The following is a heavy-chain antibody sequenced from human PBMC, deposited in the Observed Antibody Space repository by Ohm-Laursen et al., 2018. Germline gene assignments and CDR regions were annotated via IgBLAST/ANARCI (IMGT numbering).Heavy chain of an antibody. CDR2: IYYSGST. CDR1: GGSISSYY. CDR3: ARNGTYYYDSSGLGPNRGFDY. D-gene: IGHD3-22*01. V-gene: IGHV4-59*12. Sequence: SETLSLTCTVSGGSISSYYWSWIRQPPGKGLEWIGYIYYSGSTNYNPSLKSRVTISVDTSKNQFSLKLSSVTAADTAVYYCARNGTYYYDSSGLGPNRGFDYWGQGTLVTVSS. J-gene: IGHJ4*02.